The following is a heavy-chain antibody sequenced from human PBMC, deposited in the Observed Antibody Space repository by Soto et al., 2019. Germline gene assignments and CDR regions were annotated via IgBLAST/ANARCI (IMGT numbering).Heavy chain of an antibody. CDR1: GFSLSDYS. CDR2: ISSTTSHT. CDR3: AGGRGAAAGYVAF. V-gene: IGHV3-11*05. Sequence: QVQLVETGGGLAMPGGSLRLSCAVSGFSLSDYSMPWIRQAPGQGLEWVSYISSTTSHTNYADSVKGRFTIPRDNAKNSLFWQMNSLRAHDTAVYYWAGGRGAAAGYVAFWGQGPLVTVSS. J-gene: IGHJ4*02. D-gene: IGHD6-13*01.